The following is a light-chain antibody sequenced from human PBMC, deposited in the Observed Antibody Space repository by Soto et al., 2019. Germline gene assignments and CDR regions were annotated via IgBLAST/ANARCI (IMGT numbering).Light chain of an antibody. V-gene: IGLV2-14*01. CDR1: SSDVGAYNY. CDR3: ASYETVSPLYV. CDR2: DVV. J-gene: IGLJ1*01. Sequence: QSVLTQPASVSASPGQSITISCTGTSSDVGAYNYVSWYQQYPGKAPKLIIYDVVKRPSGISNRFSGSKSGNTASLPISGLQAEDEADYHCASYETVSPLYVSGTGSRVTAL.